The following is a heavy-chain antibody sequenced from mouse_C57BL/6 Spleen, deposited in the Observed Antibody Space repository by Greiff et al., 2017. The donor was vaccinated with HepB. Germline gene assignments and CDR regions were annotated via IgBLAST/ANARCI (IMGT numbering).Heavy chain of an antibody. CDR1: GFNIKNTY. CDR3: ARSPYGYHGYFDY. V-gene: IGHV14-3*01. J-gene: IGHJ2*01. CDR2: IDPANGNT. Sequence: EVQGVESVAELVRPGASVKLSCTASGFNIKNTYMHWVKQRPEQGLEWIGRIDPANGNTKYAPNVQGKATRTADTSSNTAYLQLSSLTSEDTAIYYCARSPYGYHGYFDYWGQGTTLTVSS. D-gene: IGHD2-2*01.